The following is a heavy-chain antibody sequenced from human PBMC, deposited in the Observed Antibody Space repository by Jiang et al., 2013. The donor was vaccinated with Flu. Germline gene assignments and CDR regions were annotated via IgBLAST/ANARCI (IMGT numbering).Heavy chain of an antibody. Sequence: GAEVKKPGASVKVSCKASGYTFTGYYMHWVRQAPGQGLEWMGRINPNSGGTNYAQKFQGRVTMTRDTSISTAYMELSRLRSDDTAVYYCAILSELPIANKGPSLDFDIWGQGTMVTVSS. CDR2: INPNSGGT. V-gene: IGHV1-2*06. CDR3: AILSELPIANKGPSLDFDI. J-gene: IGHJ3*02. CDR1: GYTFTGYY. D-gene: IGHD1-7*01.